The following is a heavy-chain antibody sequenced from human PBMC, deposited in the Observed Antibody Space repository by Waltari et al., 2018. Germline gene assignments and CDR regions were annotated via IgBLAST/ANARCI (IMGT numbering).Heavy chain of an antibody. V-gene: IGHV1-2*02. J-gene: IGHJ4*02. Sequence: QAQLVRPGTEVKKPGAAVKVSCKASGYRSTDYHLHRVRQTPGQGLEWLGWINPKKGDTSYAQNFLGRVTMTRDTSINTVYMDLSGLRSDDTAVFYCARDPGPLVGAPDYWGQGTLVTVSS. CDR1: GYRSTDYH. D-gene: IGHD1-26*01. CDR2: INPKKGDT. CDR3: ARDPGPLVGAPDY.